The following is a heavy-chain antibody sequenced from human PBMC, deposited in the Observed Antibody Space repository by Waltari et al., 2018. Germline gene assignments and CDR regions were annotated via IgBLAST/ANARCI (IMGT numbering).Heavy chain of an antibody. J-gene: IGHJ3*02. Sequence: QVQLQESGPELVKPSETLSLTCSVSGGSISSGSYYWTWIRQPAGKGLEWIGRIYTSGSTNYNPSLRSRLTISVDTSNNQFSLKLSSVTAADTAVYYCARDPPQLADAFDIWGQGTMGIVSS. D-gene: IGHD2-2*01. V-gene: IGHV4-61*02. CDR3: ARDPPQLADAFDI. CDR1: GGSISSGSYY. CDR2: IYTSGST.